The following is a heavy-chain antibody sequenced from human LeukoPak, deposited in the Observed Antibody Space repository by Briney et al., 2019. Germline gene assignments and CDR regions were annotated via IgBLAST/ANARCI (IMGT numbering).Heavy chain of an antibody. J-gene: IGHJ5*01. CDR1: AFTVSSNY. V-gene: IGHV3-66*02. CDR2: LYTGGYT. CDR3: ARELHGFDS. D-gene: IGHD2-15*01. Sequence: AGTLSLSCAASAFTVSSNYMNWIRQAPGKGLEWVSVLYTGGYTYYAASVRGRSTISRDNSKNPLYLQMNSLRPEDTAVYYCARELHGFDSWGRGTLVTVSS.